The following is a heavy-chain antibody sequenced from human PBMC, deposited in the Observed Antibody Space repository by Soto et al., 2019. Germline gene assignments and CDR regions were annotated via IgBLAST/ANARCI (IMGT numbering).Heavy chain of an antibody. CDR1: GFTFSTYP. CDR2: ISSNGQRI. CDR3: VSVAWAGDFAY. V-gene: IGHV3-64D*08. J-gene: IGHJ4*02. Sequence: GGSLRLSCSASGFTFSTYPMHWVRQAPGKGLEFVSAISSNGQRIFYADSVKDRFTISRDNSKNTLYLQMSSLRPEDTAVYYYVSVAWAGDFAYWGKGTRVPVSS. D-gene: IGHD6-19*01.